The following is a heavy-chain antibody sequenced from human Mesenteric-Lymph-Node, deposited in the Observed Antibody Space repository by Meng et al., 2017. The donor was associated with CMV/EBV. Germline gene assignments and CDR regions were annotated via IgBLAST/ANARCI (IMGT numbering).Heavy chain of an antibody. V-gene: IGHV3-30*02. CDR2: IRYDGSNK. CDR1: GFTFSSYG. D-gene: IGHD6-13*01. J-gene: IGHJ6*02. Sequence: GESLKISCAASGFTFSSYGMHWVRQAPGKGLEWVASIRYDGSNKFYADSVKGRFTISRDNSKNTLYLQMSSLRAEDSAVYYCAKEEGYSSSWYDYYYGMDVWGQGTTVTVSS. CDR3: AKEEGYSSSWYDYYYGMDV.